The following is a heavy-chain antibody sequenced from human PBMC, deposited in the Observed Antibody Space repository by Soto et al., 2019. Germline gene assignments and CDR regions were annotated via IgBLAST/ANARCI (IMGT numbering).Heavy chain of an antibody. J-gene: IGHJ4*02. CDR3: ARGSDIVVVVAATHFDY. CDR1: GYTFTSLA. Sequence: ASVKVSCKASGYTFTSLAMHWVRQAPGQKLEWVGWINAGNGNTKYSQKFQGRVTITRDTSASTAYMELSSLRSEDTAVYYCARGSDIVVVVAATHFDYWGQGTLVTVSS. V-gene: IGHV1-3*01. D-gene: IGHD2-15*01. CDR2: INAGNGNT.